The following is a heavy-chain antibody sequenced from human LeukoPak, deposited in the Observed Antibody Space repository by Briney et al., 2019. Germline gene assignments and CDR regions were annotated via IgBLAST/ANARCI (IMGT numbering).Heavy chain of an antibody. J-gene: IGHJ4*02. CDR3: AKDHMSRSLYITPYFDY. Sequence: GGSLRLSCAASGFTFSSYGMHWVRQAPGKGLEWVAVISYDGSNKYYADSVKGRFTISRDNSKNTLYLQMNSLRAEDTAVYYCAKDHMSRSLYITPYFDYWGQGTLVTVSS. CDR1: GFTFSSYG. D-gene: IGHD6-13*01. CDR2: ISYDGSNK. V-gene: IGHV3-30*18.